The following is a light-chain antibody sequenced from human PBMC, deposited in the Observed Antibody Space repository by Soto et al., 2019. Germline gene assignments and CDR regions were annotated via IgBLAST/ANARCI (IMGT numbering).Light chain of an antibody. CDR1: SSNIGSYT. CDR3: AAWDDSLNAYV. J-gene: IGLJ1*01. CDR2: SNS. V-gene: IGLV1-44*01. Sequence: QSVLTQPPSASGTPGQRVTISCSGSSSNIGSYTVNWYQQLPGTAPKLLIYSNSQRPSGVPDRFSGSKSGTSASLAISGLQSEDEADYYCAAWDDSLNAYVFGTGTKVTVL.